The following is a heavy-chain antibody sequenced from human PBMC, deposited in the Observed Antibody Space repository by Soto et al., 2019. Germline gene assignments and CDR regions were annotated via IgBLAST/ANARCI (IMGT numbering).Heavy chain of an antibody. CDR2: IIPFHGVT. V-gene: IGHV1-69*08. D-gene: IGHD3-10*01. J-gene: IGHJ4*02. Sequence: QVQLVQSGAEVKKPGSSVKVSCKASGGTFSPYTINWVRQAPGQGLEWMGRIIPFHGVTNYAQNFQARVTIPADKSTSTAKMEWSGLRFEDTAMYYCTRDWEITVSTWSFGGFWGRGTLVTVSS. CDR3: TRDWEITVSTWSFGGF. CDR1: GGTFSPYT.